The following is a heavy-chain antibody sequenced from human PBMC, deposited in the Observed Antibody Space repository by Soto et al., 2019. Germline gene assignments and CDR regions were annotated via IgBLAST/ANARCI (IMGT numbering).Heavy chain of an antibody. J-gene: IGHJ4*02. V-gene: IGHV3-15*01. Sequence: GGSLRLSCAASGLTFTNAWMSWVRQAPGKGLEWVGHIKSKTDGETTDFAAPVKGRFTISRDDSKNTLYLQIYSLRTEDTAVYYCTTGPYDSSWYRYFDYRGQGTLVTVSS. CDR3: TTGPYDSSWYRYFDY. CDR1: GLTFTNAW. CDR2: IKSKTDGETT. D-gene: IGHD6-13*01.